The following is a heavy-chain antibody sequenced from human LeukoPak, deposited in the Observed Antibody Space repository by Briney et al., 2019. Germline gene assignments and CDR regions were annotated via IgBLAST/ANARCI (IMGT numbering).Heavy chain of an antibody. Sequence: SQTLSLTCAISGDSVSSNSATWNWIRQSPSRGLEWLGRTYYRSKWYNDYTISVESRITINPDTSKNQFSLQLTSVTPEDTAVYYCAGALLEMETYFDYWGQGTLVTVSS. D-gene: IGHD5-24*01. CDR2: TYYRSKWYN. CDR1: GDSVSSNSAT. V-gene: IGHV6-1*01. CDR3: AGALLEMETYFDY. J-gene: IGHJ4*02.